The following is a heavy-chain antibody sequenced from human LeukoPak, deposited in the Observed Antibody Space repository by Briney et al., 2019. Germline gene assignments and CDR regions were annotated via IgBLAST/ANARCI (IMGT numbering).Heavy chain of an antibody. D-gene: IGHD2-21*02. J-gene: IGHJ4*02. CDR3: ARGSYCGGDCYPRPFDY. V-gene: IGHV4-34*01. CDR2: INHSGST. CDR1: GGSFSGYY. Sequence: SETLSLXCAVYGGSFSGYYWSWIRQPPGKALEWIGEINHSGSTNYNPSLKSRVTISVDTSKNQFSLKLSSVTAADTAVYYCARGSYCGGDCYPRPFDYWGQGTLVTVSS.